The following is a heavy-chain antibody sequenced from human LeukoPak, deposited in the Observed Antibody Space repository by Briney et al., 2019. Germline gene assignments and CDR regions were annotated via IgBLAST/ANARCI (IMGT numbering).Heavy chain of an antibody. V-gene: IGHV1-69*05. CDR2: IIPIFGTA. Sequence: ASVKVSFKASGGTFSSYAISWVRQAPGQGLEWMGGIIPIFGTANYAQKFQGRVTITTDESTSTAYMELSSLRSEDTAVYYCARGPNFQLGPFDYWGQGTLVTVSS. CDR1: GGTFSSYA. D-gene: IGHD7-27*01. CDR3: ARGPNFQLGPFDY. J-gene: IGHJ4*02.